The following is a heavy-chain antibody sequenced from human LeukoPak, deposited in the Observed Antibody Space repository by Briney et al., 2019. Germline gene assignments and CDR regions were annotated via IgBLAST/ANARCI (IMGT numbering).Heavy chain of an antibody. Sequence: GASVKVSCKASGYTFTSYGIGWVRQAPGQGLEWMGWISAYNGNTNYAQKLQGRVTMTTDTSTSTVYMELSSLRSEDTAVYYCARGSYRLGFWGQGTLVTVSS. V-gene: IGHV1-18*01. J-gene: IGHJ4*02. CDR1: GYTFTSYG. CDR3: ARGSYRLGF. CDR2: ISAYNGNT. D-gene: IGHD3-16*02.